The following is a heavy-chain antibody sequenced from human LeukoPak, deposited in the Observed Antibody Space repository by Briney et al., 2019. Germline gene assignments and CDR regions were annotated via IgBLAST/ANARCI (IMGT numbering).Heavy chain of an antibody. CDR2: INPNSGGT. CDR1: GYTFTGYY. Sequence: ASVKVSCKASGYTFTGYYMHWVRQAPGQGLEWMGWINPNSGGTNYAQKFQGRVTMTRDTSISTAYMELSRLRSDDTAVYYCARDSWSGGYQYFDYWGQGTLVTVSS. V-gene: IGHV1-2*02. CDR3: ARDSWSGGYQYFDY. J-gene: IGHJ4*02. D-gene: IGHD3-3*01.